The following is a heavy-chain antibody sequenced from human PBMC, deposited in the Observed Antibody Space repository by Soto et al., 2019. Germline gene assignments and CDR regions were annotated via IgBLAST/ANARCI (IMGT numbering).Heavy chain of an antibody. V-gene: IGHV3-30*18. CDR2: ISYDGSNK. J-gene: IGHJ6*03. D-gene: IGHD2-2*01. Sequence: GGSLRLSCAASGFTFSSYGMHWVRQAPGKGLEWVAVISYDGSNKYYADSVKGRFTISRDNSKNTLYLQMNSLRAEDTAVYYCAKVGIKYLPYYYYMDVWGKGTTVTVSS. CDR1: GFTFSSYG. CDR3: AKVGIKYLPYYYYMDV.